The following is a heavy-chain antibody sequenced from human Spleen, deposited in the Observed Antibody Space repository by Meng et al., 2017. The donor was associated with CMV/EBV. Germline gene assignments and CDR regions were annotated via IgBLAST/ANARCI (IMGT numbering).Heavy chain of an antibody. CDR3: AREPFSLLWFGDFSHFDY. J-gene: IGHJ4*02. CDR2: ISDDGSGT. Sequence: FTFSGYPMHWVRQAPDKGLEWVAIISDDGSGTYYADSVKGRFTISRDNSKSTLYLEMNRLKTDDTATYFCAREPFSLLWFGDFSHFDYWGQGTLVTVSS. D-gene: IGHD3-10*01. CDR1: FTFSGYP. V-gene: IGHV3-30*01.